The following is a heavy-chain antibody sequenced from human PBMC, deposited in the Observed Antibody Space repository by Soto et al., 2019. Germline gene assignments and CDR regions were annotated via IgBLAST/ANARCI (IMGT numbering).Heavy chain of an antibody. V-gene: IGHV5-51*01. D-gene: IGHD3-16*01. CDR3: ARTRTFSLGFYYSAMDV. Sequence: PGESLKISCKGSGYSFTSYWIAWVRQMPGKGLEWMGIIYPGGSDTKYSPSFQGQVTFSADRSISTAYLQWGSLKASDIAIYYCARTRTFSLGFYYSAMDVWGQGTTVTVSS. J-gene: IGHJ6*02. CDR2: IYPGGSDT. CDR1: GYSFTSYW.